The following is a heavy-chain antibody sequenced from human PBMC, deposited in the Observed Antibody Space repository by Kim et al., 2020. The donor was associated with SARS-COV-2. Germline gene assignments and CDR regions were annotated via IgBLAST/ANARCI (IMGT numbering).Heavy chain of an antibody. V-gene: IGHV4-39*01. J-gene: IGHJ4*02. Sequence: SETLSLTCTVSGGSISSSSYYWGWIRQPPGKGLEWIGSIYYSGSTYYNPSLKSRVTISVDTSKNQFSLKLSSVTAADTAVYYCARSGGLWFGELLSFWYFDYWGQGTLVTVSS. D-gene: IGHD3-10*01. CDR1: GGSISSSSYY. CDR2: IYYSGST. CDR3: ARSGGLWFGELLSFWYFDY.